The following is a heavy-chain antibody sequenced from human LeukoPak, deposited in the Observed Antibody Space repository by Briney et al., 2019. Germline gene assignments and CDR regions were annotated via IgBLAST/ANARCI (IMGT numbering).Heavy chain of an antibody. CDR1: GYTFTGYY. J-gene: IGHJ5*02. CDR3: ARVIVPAAIPSVYNWFDP. Sequence: ASVKVSCKASGYTFTGYYMHWVRQAPGQGLEWMGWINPNSGGTNCAQKFQGRVTMTRDTSISTAYMELSRLRSDDTAVYYCARVIVPAAIPSVYNWFDPWGQGTLVTVSS. CDR2: INPNSGGT. V-gene: IGHV1-2*02. D-gene: IGHD2-2*01.